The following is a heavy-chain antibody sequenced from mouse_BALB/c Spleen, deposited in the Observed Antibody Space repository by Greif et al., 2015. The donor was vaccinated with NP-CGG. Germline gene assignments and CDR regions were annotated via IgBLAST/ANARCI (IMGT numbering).Heavy chain of an antibody. V-gene: IGHV1-69*02. D-gene: IGHD2-1*01. J-gene: IGHJ3*01. Sequence: VQLQQSGAELVKPGASVKLSCKASGYTFTSYWMHWVKQRPGQGLEWIGEIDPSDSYTNYNQKFKGKATLTVDKSSSTAYMQLSSLTSEDSAVYYCARGRKNGNWFAYWGQGTLVTVSA. CDR3: ARGRKNGNWFAY. CDR1: GYTFTSYW. CDR2: IDPSDSYT.